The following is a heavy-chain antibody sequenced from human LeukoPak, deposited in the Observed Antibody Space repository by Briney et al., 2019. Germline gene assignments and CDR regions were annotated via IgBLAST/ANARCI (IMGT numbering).Heavy chain of an antibody. V-gene: IGHV3-15*01. Sequence: GGSLRLSCAASGFTFSSYSMNWVRQAPGKGLEWVGRIKSKTNGGTTDFAAPVKGRFTISRDDSKNTLYLQMNSLKTEDTAVYYCTTGCSSTSCYHWDNWFDPWGQGTLVTVSS. D-gene: IGHD2-2*01. CDR2: IKSKTNGGTT. CDR3: TTGCSSTSCYHWDNWFDP. J-gene: IGHJ5*02. CDR1: GFTFSSYS.